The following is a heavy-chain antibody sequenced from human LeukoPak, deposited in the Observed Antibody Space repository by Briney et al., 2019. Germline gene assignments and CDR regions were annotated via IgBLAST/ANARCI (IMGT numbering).Heavy chain of an antibody. CDR1: GFTFDAYA. CDR3: ATWAFYHSLDV. CDR2: INKDGSAT. J-gene: IGHJ6*02. D-gene: IGHD1-26*01. V-gene: IGHV3-43*02. Sequence: GGSLRLSCEASGFTFDAYAMHWVRQAPGKSLEWVSLINKDGSATYYADFVKGRFTISRDNSKNSLYLQMNSLRSEDTALYYCATWAFYHSLDVWGQGTTVTVSS.